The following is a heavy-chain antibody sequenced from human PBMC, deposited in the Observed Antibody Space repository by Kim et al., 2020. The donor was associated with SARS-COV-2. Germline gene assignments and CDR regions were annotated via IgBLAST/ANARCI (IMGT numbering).Heavy chain of an antibody. CDR1: GFTFSSYE. J-gene: IGHJ6*02. D-gene: IGHD1-1*01. V-gene: IGHV3-48*03. CDR3: ARDEEPYYYYGMDV. Sequence: GGSLRLSCAASGFTFSSYEMNWVRQAPGKGLEWVSYISSSGSTIYYADSVKGRFTISRDNAKNSLYLQMNSLRAEDTAVYYCARDEEPYYYYGMDVWGQGTTVTVSS. CDR2: ISSSGSTI.